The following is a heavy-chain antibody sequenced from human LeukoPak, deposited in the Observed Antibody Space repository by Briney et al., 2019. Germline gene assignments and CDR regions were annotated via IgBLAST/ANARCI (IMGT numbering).Heavy chain of an antibody. CDR2: IYPGDSDT. CDR3: ARFPVLRFLEWLDY. CDR1: GYSFTSYW. V-gene: IGHV5-51*01. D-gene: IGHD3-3*01. J-gene: IGHJ4*02. Sequence: GESLKISCKGSGYSFTSYWIGWVRQMPGKGLEWMRIIYPGDSDTRYSPSFQGQVTISADKSISTAYLQWSSLKASDTATYYCARFPVLRFLEWLDYWGQGTLVTVSS.